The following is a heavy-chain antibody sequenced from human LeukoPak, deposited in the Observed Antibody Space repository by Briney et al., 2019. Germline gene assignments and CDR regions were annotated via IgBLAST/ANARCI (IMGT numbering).Heavy chain of an antibody. J-gene: IGHJ4*02. V-gene: IGHV1-69*02. Sequence: SVKVSCKASGGTFSSYTISWVRQAPGQGLEWMGRIIPILGIANYAQKFQGRVTITADKSTSTAYMELSSLRSEDTAVYYCAKSCSSTSCYHNYWGQGTLVTVSS. CDR3: AKSCSSTSCYHNY. CDR1: GGTFSSYT. D-gene: IGHD2-2*01. CDR2: IIPILGIA.